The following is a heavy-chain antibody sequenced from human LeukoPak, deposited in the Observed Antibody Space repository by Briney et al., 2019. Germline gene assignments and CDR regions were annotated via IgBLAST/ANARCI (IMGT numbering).Heavy chain of an antibody. CDR2: INPYSGGT. J-gene: IGHJ4*02. CDR1: GYTFTGYY. V-gene: IGHV1-2*02. Sequence: ASVKVSCKASGYTFTGYYMHWVRQAPGQGLEWMGWINPYSGGTNYAQKFQGRVTMTSDTSISTGYMELSRLRSDDTAVYYCARVNQWLVQGGFDYWGQGTLVTVSS. CDR3: ARVNQWLVQGGFDY. D-gene: IGHD6-19*01.